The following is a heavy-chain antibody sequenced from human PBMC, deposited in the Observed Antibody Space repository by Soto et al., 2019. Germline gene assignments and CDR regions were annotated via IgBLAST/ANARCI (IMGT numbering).Heavy chain of an antibody. V-gene: IGHV1-2*02. J-gene: IGHJ4*02. Sequence: VSVKGSWKAFVYTIGGAFIHWVRQAPGQGLEWMGWINPDNGGTNYAQRFQGRVTMTRDTSISTAYMELSKLRSDDTAVYYCAISRYSSGYCYTNSLYGLDYRGQGALVTVSS. CDR2: INPDNGGT. CDR1: VYTIGGAF. D-gene: IGHD2-21*02. CDR3: AISRYSSGYCYTNSLYGLDY.